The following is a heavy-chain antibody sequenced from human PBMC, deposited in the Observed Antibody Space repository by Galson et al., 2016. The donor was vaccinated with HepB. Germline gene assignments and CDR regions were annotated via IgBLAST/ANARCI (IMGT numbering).Heavy chain of an antibody. Sequence: SCKASGYTFSRYAMHWVRQAPGQRLEWMGWINAGNGNTKYSQKFQDRVTITRDTSASTAFMELSSLRSEDTAVYYCASAGFCSSVSCYSEGGFDYWGQGTLVTVSS. CDR2: INAGNGNT. CDR3: ASAGFCSSVSCYSEGGFDY. CDR1: GYTFSRYA. V-gene: IGHV1-3*01. J-gene: IGHJ4*02. D-gene: IGHD2-15*01.